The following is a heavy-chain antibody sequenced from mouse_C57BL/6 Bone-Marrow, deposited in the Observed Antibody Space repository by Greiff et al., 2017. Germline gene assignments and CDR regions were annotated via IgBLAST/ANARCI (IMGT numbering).Heavy chain of an antibody. D-gene: IGHD3-2*02. J-gene: IGHJ2*01. CDR3: AREEAGPYYFDY. Sequence: QVQLQQSGTELVKPGASVKLSCKASGYTFTSYWMHWVKQRPGQGLEWIGHITPSNGGTNYNEKFKSKATMTVAKSYSTAYMQLSVLSSEYSAVYYVAREEAGPYYFDYWGQGTTLTVSS. CDR2: ITPSNGGT. V-gene: IGHV1-53*01. CDR1: GYTFTSYW.